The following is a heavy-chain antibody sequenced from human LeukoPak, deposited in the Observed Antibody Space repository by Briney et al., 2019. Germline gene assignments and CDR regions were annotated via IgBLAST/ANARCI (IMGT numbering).Heavy chain of an antibody. CDR2: ISGSGGST. CDR3: AKGILERWFKGSDGFDI. CDR1: GFTFSSYA. V-gene: IGHV3-23*01. J-gene: IGHJ3*02. D-gene: IGHD2-15*01. Sequence: PGGSLRLSCAASGFTFSSYAMSWVRQAPGKGLEWVSAISGSGGSTYYADSVKGRFTISRDNSKNTLYLQMNSLRAEDTAVYYCAKGILERWFKGSDGFDIWGQGTMVTVSS.